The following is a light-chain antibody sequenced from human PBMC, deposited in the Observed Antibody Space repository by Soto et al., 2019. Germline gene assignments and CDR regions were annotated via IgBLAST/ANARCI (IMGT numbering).Light chain of an antibody. V-gene: IGKV1-9*01. Sequence: DIRLAPGTSILSSSAGDRVSITCRASQAISSYLAWYQQKPGRAPKLLIYATSTLQSGVPSRFSGSGSGTEFTLTITSLQPEDFATYYCQQLNSFPITFGQGTRLEIK. CDR1: QAISSY. J-gene: IGKJ5*01. CDR2: ATS. CDR3: QQLNSFPIT.